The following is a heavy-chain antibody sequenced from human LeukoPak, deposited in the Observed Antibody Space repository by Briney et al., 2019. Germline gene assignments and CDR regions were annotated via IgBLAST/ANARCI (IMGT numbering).Heavy chain of an antibody. CDR1: GFTFNNYG. V-gene: IGHV3-33*01. Sequence: GGSLRLSCAASGFTFNNYGMHWVRQAPGKGLEWVALIWYDGNNKYYADSVKGRFTISRDNSKNMLYLQMNSLRDEDTAVYYCARDRVGAIYYSDYWGQGTLVTVSS. D-gene: IGHD1-26*01. J-gene: IGHJ4*02. CDR2: IWYDGNNK. CDR3: ARDRVGAIYYSDY.